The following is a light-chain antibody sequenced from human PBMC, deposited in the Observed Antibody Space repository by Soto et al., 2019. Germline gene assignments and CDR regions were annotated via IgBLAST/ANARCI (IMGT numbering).Light chain of an antibody. J-gene: IGKJ1*01. CDR3: QQYGSSPTWT. Sequence: ESFLTQSPGTLSLSPGERATLSCRASQSVSSNYLAWYQQKPGQAPRLLIYGAFTRATGIPDRFSGSGSGTDFTLTISRLEPEDSAVYYCQQYGSSPTWTFGQGTKVDIK. CDR1: QSVSSNY. V-gene: IGKV3-20*01. CDR2: GAF.